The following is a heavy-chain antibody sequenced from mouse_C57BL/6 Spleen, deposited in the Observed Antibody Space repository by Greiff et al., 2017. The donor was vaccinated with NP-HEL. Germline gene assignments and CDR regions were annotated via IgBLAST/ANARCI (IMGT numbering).Heavy chain of an antibody. Sequence: QVQLKESGAELVRPGASVTLSCKASGYTFTDYEMHWVKQTPVHGLEWIGAIDPETGGTAYNQKFKGKAILTADKSSSTAYMELRSLTSEDSAVYYCTDYSNYLWDYWGQGTSVTVSS. CDR3: TDYSNYLWDY. J-gene: IGHJ4*01. CDR2: IDPETGGT. CDR1: GYTFTDYE. V-gene: IGHV1-15*01. D-gene: IGHD2-5*01.